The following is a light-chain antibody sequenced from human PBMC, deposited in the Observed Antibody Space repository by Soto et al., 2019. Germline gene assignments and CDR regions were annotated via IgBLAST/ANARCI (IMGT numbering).Light chain of an antibody. V-gene: IGLV2-14*01. CDR3: FSFTTDWTHV. Sequence: QSALTQPASVSGSPGQSITISCTGSSSDIGAYNYVSWFQQYPGKAPKLIISVVSSRPSGVSNRFSGSKSGTAASLTISGLQTEDEADYFCFSFTTDWTHVFGTGTKVTV. J-gene: IGLJ1*01. CDR1: SSDIGAYNY. CDR2: VVS.